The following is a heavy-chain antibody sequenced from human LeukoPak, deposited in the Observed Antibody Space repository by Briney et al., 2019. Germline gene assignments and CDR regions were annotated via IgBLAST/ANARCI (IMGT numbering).Heavy chain of an antibody. D-gene: IGHD2-15*01. J-gene: IGHJ4*02. V-gene: IGHV3-23*01. CDR3: TKASAARCIGVFCYPFDH. CDR2: ISGSGGST. Sequence: GGSLRLSCAASGFTFSSYAMSWVRQAPGKGLEWVSGISGSGGSTYYADSVKGRFTISRDNSKNILYLQMNSLRVEDTAVYYCTKASAARCIGVFCYPFDHWGQGTLVTVSS. CDR1: GFTFSSYA.